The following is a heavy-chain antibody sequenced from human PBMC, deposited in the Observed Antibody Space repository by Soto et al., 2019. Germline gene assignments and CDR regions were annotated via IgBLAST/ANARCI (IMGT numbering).Heavy chain of an antibody. CDR3: ARDKAVDLGRSANAFDI. CDR1: GGTFSSYA. CDR2: IIPIFGTA. V-gene: IGHV1-69*01. Sequence: QVQLVQSGAEVKKPGSSVKVSCKASGGTFSSYAISWVRQAPGQGLEWMGGIIPIFGTANYAQKFQGRVTITADESTSTDYMELSSLRSDDTAVYYCARDKAVDLGRSANAFDIWGQGTMVTVSS. D-gene: IGHD1-26*01. J-gene: IGHJ3*02.